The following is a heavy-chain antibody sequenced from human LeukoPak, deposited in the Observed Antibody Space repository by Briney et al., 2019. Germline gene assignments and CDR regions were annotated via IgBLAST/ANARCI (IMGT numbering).Heavy chain of an antibody. D-gene: IGHD3-22*01. CDR1: SGSFSGYY. J-gene: IGHJ4*02. CDR3: ARLYDSSGYIRDGFDY. V-gene: IGHV4-34*01. Sequence: SETLSLTCAVYSGSFSGYYWSWIRQPPGKGLEWIGEINHSGSTNYNPSLKSRVTISVDTSKNQFSLKLSSVTAADTAVYYCARLYDSSGYIRDGFDYWGQGTLVTVSS. CDR2: INHSGST.